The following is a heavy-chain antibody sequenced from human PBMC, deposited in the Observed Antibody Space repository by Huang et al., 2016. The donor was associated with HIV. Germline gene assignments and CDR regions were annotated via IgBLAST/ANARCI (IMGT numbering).Heavy chain of an antibody. CDR3: ARVGGHRSGWYFVSGLINY. D-gene: IGHD6-19*01. CDR1: GFTFSDFW. Sequence: EVQLVESGGGLVRPGDSLRLSCAASGFTFSDFWMTWVRQAPGKGLGGVANIKEEGSEKHFAVSVKGRFNISRDNARSSLYLQMNSLRVDDTATYYCARVGGHRSGWYFVSGLINYWGQGAQVTVS. J-gene: IGHJ4*02. V-gene: IGHV3-7*04. CDR2: IKEEGSEK.